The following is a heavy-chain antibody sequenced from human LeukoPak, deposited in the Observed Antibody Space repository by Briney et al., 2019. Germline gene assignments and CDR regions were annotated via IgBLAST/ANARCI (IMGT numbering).Heavy chain of an antibody. CDR3: ARQGPGGRAFDM. J-gene: IGHJ3*02. Sequence: SETLSLTCAVSGGSISSSDWWSWVRQPPGKGLEWIGKIYHSGSTDYNPSLKSRITISLDTSKNQFSLKLTSATAADTAIYYCARQGPGGRAFDMWGQGTMVTVSS. CDR2: IYHSGST. V-gene: IGHV4-4*02. CDR1: GGSISSSDW. D-gene: IGHD2-8*02.